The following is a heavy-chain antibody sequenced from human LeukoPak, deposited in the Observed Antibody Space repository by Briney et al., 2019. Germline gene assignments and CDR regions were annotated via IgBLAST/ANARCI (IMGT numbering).Heavy chain of an antibody. Sequence: ASVKVSCKSSGYTFTSYAMHWVRQAPGQKLEWMGWINAGNGDTKYSQKFQGRVTITADESTSTAYMELSSLRSEDTAVYYCAREVYDYVWGSYRYLDYWGQGTLVTVSS. J-gene: IGHJ4*02. V-gene: IGHV1-3*01. D-gene: IGHD3-16*02. CDR2: INAGNGDT. CDR3: AREVYDYVWGSYRYLDY. CDR1: GYTFTSYA.